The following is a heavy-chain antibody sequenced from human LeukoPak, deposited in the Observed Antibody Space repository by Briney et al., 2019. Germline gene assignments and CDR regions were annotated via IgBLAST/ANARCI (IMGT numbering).Heavy chain of an antibody. CDR2: INHSGST. J-gene: IGHJ3*02. V-gene: IGHV4-34*01. CDR1: GGSFSGYY. D-gene: IGHD7-27*01. Sequence: SETLSLTCAVYGGSFSGYYWSWIRQPPGKGLEWIGEINHSGSTNYNPSLKSRVTISVDTSKNQFSLKLSPVTAADTAVYYCARGKLGIYYAFDIWGQGTMVTVSS. CDR3: ARGKLGIYYAFDI.